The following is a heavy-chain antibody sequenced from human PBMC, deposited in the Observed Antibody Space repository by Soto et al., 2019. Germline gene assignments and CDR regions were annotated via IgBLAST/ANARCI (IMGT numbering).Heavy chain of an antibody. D-gene: IGHD2-21*02. V-gene: IGHV1-3*05. J-gene: IGHJ3*02. CDR3: ATGGGFRLVTNSPWSDAFDI. Sequence: QVQLVQAGAEEKKPGASVKVSCKASGYTFTSSAMHWVRQDPGQRLEWMGWSNAGNGITKYSHKIQGRVTITRETSANTAYMELRSLRSEDTAVYYCATGGGFRLVTNSPWSDAFDIWGQGTKVTVSS. CDR2: SNAGNGIT. CDR1: GYTFTSSA.